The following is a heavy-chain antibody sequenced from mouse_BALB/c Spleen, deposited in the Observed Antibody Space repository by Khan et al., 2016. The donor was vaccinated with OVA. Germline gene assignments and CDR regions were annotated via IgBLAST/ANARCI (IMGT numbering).Heavy chain of an antibody. Sequence: QVQLQQSGAELVRPGSSVKISCRASGYAFSSYWLNWVKQRPGQGLEWIGQIYPGDGDTNYNGKFKGKVTLTADKSSSTAYMQLSSLTSEDSAVFFCSGGYYRGCAYWGQGTTLTVSS. D-gene: IGHD2-3*01. CDR3: SGGYYRGCAY. V-gene: IGHV1-80*01. CDR2: IYPGDGDT. CDR1: GYAFSSYW. J-gene: IGHJ2*01.